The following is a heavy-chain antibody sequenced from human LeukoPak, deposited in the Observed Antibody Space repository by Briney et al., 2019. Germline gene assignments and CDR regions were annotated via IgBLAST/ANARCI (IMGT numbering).Heavy chain of an antibody. D-gene: IGHD6-13*01. CDR2: ISGSGGST. J-gene: IGHJ5*02. CDR3: ARGSIAAAGTWFDP. Sequence: GGSLRLSCAASGFTFSRNGMTWVRQAPGKGLEWVSAISGSGGSTYYADSVKGRFTISRDNAKNSLYLQMNSLRAEDTAVYYCARGSIAAAGTWFDPWGQGTLVTVSS. V-gene: IGHV3-23*01. CDR1: GFTFSRNG.